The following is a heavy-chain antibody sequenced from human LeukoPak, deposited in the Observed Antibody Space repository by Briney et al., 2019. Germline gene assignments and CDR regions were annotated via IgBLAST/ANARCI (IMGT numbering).Heavy chain of an antibody. CDR3: ASSCSGGSCYSKFDY. Sequence: ASVTVSCTASGYTFTSYAMHWVRQAPGQRLEWMGWINAGNGNTKYSQKFQGRVTITRDTSASTAYMELSSLRSEDTAVYYCASSCSGGSCYSKFDYWGQGTLVTVSS. V-gene: IGHV1-3*01. CDR2: INAGNGNT. D-gene: IGHD2-15*01. J-gene: IGHJ4*02. CDR1: GYTFTSYA.